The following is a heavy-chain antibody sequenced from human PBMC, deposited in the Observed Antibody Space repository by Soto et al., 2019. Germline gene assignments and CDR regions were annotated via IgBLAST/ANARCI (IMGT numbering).Heavy chain of an antibody. CDR1: GFTFSSYA. J-gene: IGHJ4*02. CDR3: AKGVDVTTVTKCDY. Sequence: EVQLLESGGGLEQPGGSLRLSCAASGFTFSSYAMSWVRQAPGKGLEWVSTIRGSGGSTYYADSVKGRFTISRDNSKDTLYLQMNSLRAEDTAVYYCAKGVDVTTVTKCDYWGQGTLVTVSS. V-gene: IGHV3-23*01. D-gene: IGHD4-17*01. CDR2: IRGSGGST.